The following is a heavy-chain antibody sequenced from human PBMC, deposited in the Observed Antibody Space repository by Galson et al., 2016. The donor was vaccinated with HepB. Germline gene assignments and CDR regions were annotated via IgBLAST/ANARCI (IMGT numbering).Heavy chain of an antibody. Sequence: SLRLSCAASGFTFDDYTMHWVRQAPGKGLEWVSLVSWDATTIYYADSVKGRFTISRDNTKNSLYLQMNRLTSEDTALYYCVRETTICGNGFKYWGQGTLVTVSS. CDR1: GFTFDDYT. V-gene: IGHV3-43*01. J-gene: IGHJ4*02. D-gene: IGHD4-23*01. CDR3: VRETTICGNGFKY. CDR2: VSWDATTI.